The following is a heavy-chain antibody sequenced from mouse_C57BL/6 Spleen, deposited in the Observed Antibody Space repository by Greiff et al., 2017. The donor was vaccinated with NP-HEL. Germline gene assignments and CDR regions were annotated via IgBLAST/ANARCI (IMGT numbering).Heavy chain of an antibody. CDR3: ARRAATVVATKYFDF. Sequence: VQLQQPGAELVRPGTSVKLSCKASGYTFTSYWMHWVKQRPGQGLEWIGVIDPADSYTNYNQKFKGKATLTVDTSSSTAYMQLSSMTSEDSAVYYCARRAATVVATKYFDFWGTGTTVTVSS. J-gene: IGHJ1*03. CDR2: IDPADSYT. D-gene: IGHD1-1*01. V-gene: IGHV1-59*01. CDR1: GYTFTSYW.